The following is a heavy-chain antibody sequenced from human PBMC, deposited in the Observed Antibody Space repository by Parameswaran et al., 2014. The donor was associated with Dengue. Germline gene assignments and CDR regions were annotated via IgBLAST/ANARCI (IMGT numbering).Heavy chain of an antibody. J-gene: IGHJ4*02. CDR2: IHSDGSS. V-gene: IGHV3-74*01. CDR3: ARGGAISFDY. D-gene: IGHD3-16*01. Sequence: WIRQPPGKGLVWVSRIHSDGSSIYADSVKGRFTISRDNAKNTLYLQMNSLRAEDTAVYYCARGGAISFDYWGQGTLVTVSS.